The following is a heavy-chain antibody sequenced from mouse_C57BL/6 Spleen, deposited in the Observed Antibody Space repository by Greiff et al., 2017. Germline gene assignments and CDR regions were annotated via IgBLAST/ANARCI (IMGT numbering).Heavy chain of an antibody. J-gene: IGHJ4*01. CDR1: GFTFSDYG. CDR3: ARDDYGVMDY. V-gene: IGHV5-17*01. Sequence: DVKLVESGGGLVKPGGSLKLSCAASGFTFSDYGMHWVRQAPEKGLEWVAYISSGSSTIYYADTVKGRFTISRDNAKNTLFRQMTSLRSEDTAMYYCARDDYGVMDYWGQGTSVTVSS. CDR2: ISSGSSTI. D-gene: IGHD2-4*01.